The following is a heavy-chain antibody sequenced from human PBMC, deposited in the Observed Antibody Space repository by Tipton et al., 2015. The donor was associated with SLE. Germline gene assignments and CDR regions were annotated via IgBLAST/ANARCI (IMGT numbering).Heavy chain of an antibody. Sequence: TLSLTCSVSGGTFRDGSYYWNWVRQPPGKGLEWIGDMYYTGVTRYNPSLASRLTMSIVTSESQFSLRLTSVTAADAAVYYCTRASRTWNSGYMDVWGKGTTVSVSS. CDR1: GGTFRDGSYY. CDR2: MYYTGVT. J-gene: IGHJ6*03. D-gene: IGHD1-7*01. CDR3: TRASRTWNSGYMDV. V-gene: IGHV4-39*07.